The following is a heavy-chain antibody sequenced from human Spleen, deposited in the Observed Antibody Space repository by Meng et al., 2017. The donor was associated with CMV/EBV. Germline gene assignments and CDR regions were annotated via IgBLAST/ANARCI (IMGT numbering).Heavy chain of an antibody. CDR2: ISSSGSTI. V-gene: IGHV3-48*03. J-gene: IGHJ4*02. D-gene: IGHD2-15*01. CDR3: ARGLLLD. Sequence: GESLKISCAASGFTFSSYEMNWVRQAPGKGLEWVSYISSSGSTISYADSVKGRFTISRDSAKNSLYLQMNSLRAGDTAFYYCARGLLLDWGQGTLVTVSS. CDR1: GFTFSSYE.